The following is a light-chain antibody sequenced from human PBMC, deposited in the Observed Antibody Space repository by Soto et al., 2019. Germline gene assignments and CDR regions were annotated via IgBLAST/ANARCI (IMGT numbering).Light chain of an antibody. V-gene: IGLV2-8*01. CDR3: SSYAVRNNFYV. CDR2: EVS. CDR1: SSDVGGYNY. J-gene: IGLJ1*01. Sequence: QSALTQPPSASGSPGQSVTISCTGTSSDVGGYNYVSWYQQHPGKAPKLMIYEVSKRFSGVPDRFSGSKSGNTASLTVSGLQAEDEADYYCSSYAVRNNFYVFGTGTKLTVL.